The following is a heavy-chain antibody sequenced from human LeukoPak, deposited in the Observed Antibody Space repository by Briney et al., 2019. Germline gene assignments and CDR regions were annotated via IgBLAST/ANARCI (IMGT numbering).Heavy chain of an antibody. CDR2: IYYSGST. Sequence: SETLSLTCTVSGGSISSSSYYCGWIRQPPGKGLEWIGSIYYSGSTNYNPSLKSRVTISVDTSKNQFSLKLSSVTAADTAVYYCARRETYSSSWYGYWGQGTLVTVSS. V-gene: IGHV4-39*07. CDR1: GGSISSSSYY. D-gene: IGHD6-13*01. J-gene: IGHJ4*02. CDR3: ARRETYSSSWYGY.